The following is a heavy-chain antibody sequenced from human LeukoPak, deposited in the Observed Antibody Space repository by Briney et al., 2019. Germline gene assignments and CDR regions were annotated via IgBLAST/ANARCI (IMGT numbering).Heavy chain of an antibody. CDR2: ISSSGSTI. CDR3: ATTSVAGTLYYYGLDV. J-gene: IGHJ6*02. Sequence: GGSQRLSCAASGFTFSSYEMNCVRQAPRKGLEWVSYISSSGSTIYYADSVKGRFTISRDNAKNSLYLQMNSLRAEDTAVYYCATTSVAGTLYYYGLDVWGQGTTVTVSS. D-gene: IGHD6-19*01. V-gene: IGHV3-48*03. CDR1: GFTFSSYE.